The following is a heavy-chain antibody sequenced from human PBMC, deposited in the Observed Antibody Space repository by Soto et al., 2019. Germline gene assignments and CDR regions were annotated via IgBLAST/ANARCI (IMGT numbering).Heavy chain of an antibody. CDR1: GFTFSSYW. CDR2: INSDGSST. J-gene: IGHJ4*02. Sequence: GGSLRLSCAASGFTFSSYWMHWVRQAPGKGLVWVSRINSDGSSTSYADSVKGRFTISRDNAKNTLYLQMNSLRAEDTAVYYCARDYYDSSAEYDGRYFDYWGQGTLVTVSS. V-gene: IGHV3-74*01. CDR3: ARDYYDSSAEYDGRYFDY. D-gene: IGHD3-22*01.